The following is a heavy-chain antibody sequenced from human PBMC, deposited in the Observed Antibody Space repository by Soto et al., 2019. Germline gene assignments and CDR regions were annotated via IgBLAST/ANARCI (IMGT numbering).Heavy chain of an antibody. V-gene: IGHV4-39*07. J-gene: IGHJ4*02. CDR1: GDSISSSSYY. CDR3: ARGMTTVTTFDY. Sequence: PSETLSLTCTVSGDSISSSSYYWGWIRQPPGKGLEWIGSIYCSGSTYYNPSLKSRVTISVDRSKNQFSLKLSSVTAADTAVYYCARGMTTVTTFDYWGQGTLVTVSS. CDR2: IYCSGST. D-gene: IGHD4-4*01.